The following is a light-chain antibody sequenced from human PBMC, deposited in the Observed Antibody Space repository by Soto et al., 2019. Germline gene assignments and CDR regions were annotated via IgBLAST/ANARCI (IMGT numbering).Light chain of an antibody. CDR3: RSYTTHSTYV. CDR1: SSDVGGYNY. V-gene: IGLV2-14*01. J-gene: IGLJ1*01. CDR2: DVT. Sequence: QSALTQPASVSGSPGQSITISCTGTSSDVGGYNYDSWYQQHPGKAPKLIIYDVTYPPSWASNRSSGSTSATTAPPTIAGLQDEDEDDYYCRSYTTHSTYVFGTGTKVTVL.